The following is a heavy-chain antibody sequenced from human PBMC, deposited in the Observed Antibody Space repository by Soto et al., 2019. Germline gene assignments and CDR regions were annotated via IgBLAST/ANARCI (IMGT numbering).Heavy chain of an antibody. CDR1: GFTFSSYG. Sequence: GGSLRLSCAASGFTFSSYGMHWVRQAPGKGLEWVAVIWYDGSNKYYADSVKGRFTISRDNSKNTLYLQMNSLRAEDTAVYYCARDGRYCSGGSCYAPYSYYYYYGMDVWGQGTTVTVSS. CDR2: IWYDGSNK. D-gene: IGHD2-15*01. J-gene: IGHJ6*02. CDR3: ARDGRYCSGGSCYAPYSYYYYYGMDV. V-gene: IGHV3-33*01.